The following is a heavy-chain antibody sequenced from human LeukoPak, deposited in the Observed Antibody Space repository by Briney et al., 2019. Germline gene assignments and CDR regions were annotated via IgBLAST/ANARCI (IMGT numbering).Heavy chain of an antibody. D-gene: IGHD2-8*01. Sequence: SQTLSLTCAVSGVSISSGGYSWSWIRQPPGKGLEWIGYIYHSGSTYYNPSLKSRVTVSVDRSKNQFSLKLSSVTAADTAVYFCARYANWFDPWGQGTLVTVSS. CDR3: ARYANWFDP. V-gene: IGHV4-30-2*01. J-gene: IGHJ5*02. CDR1: GVSISSGGYS. CDR2: IYHSGST.